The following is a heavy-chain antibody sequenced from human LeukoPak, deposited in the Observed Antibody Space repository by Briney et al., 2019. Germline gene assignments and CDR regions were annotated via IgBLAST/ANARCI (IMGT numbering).Heavy chain of an antibody. Sequence: SQTLSLTCTVSGGSISSGGYYWSWIRQHPGKGLEWIGYIYYSGSTNYNPSLKSRVTISVDTSKNQFSLKLSSVTAADTAVYYCVRGVLMVYATPVIDYWGQGTLVTVSS. V-gene: IGHV4-31*03. CDR2: IYYSGST. CDR3: VRGVLMVYATPVIDY. J-gene: IGHJ4*02. D-gene: IGHD2-8*01. CDR1: GGSISSGGYY.